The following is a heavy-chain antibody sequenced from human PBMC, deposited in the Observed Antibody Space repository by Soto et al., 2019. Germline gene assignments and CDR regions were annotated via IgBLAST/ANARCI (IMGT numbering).Heavy chain of an antibody. CDR1: GGSFSGYY. Sequence: WETLSLTCSVSGGSFSGYYWIGIRHPPGKGLKWIGEINHSGSTYCNPSLKSRFTMSVDTSKNQFSLKLSSVTAADTAVYYCARDYGGNPGPLRGGVPYYYYGMDVWGQGTTVTVSS. D-gene: IGHD4-17*01. CDR3: ARDYGGNPGPLRGGVPYYYYGMDV. V-gene: IGHV4-34*01. CDR2: INHSGST. J-gene: IGHJ6*02.